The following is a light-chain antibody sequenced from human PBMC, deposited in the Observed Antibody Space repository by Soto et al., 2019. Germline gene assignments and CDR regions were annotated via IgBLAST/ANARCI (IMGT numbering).Light chain of an antibody. CDR1: QSVLYSSNNKNY. V-gene: IGKV4-1*01. Sequence: DIVMTQSPDSLAVSLGERATINCKSSQSVLYSSNNKNYLAWYQQKPGQPPMLLIYWASTRESGVPDRFRGSGSGTDFTLTITSLQAGDVAVYYCQQYYSIPLGFGGGTKVEIK. CDR3: QQYYSIPLG. CDR2: WAS. J-gene: IGKJ4*01.